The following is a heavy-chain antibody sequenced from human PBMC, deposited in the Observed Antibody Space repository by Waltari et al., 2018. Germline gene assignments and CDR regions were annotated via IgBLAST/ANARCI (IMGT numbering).Heavy chain of an antibody. D-gene: IGHD1-7*01. CDR3: ARGQLHHY. CDR1: GGSFSGYY. CDR2: INHSGST. Sequence: QVQLQQWGAGLLKPSETLSLTCAVYGGSFSGYYWSWIRQPPGKGPEWIGEINHSGSTNYNPSLKSRVTISVDTSKNQFSLKLSSVTAADTAVYYCARGQLHHYWGQGTLVTVSS. J-gene: IGHJ4*02. V-gene: IGHV4-34*01.